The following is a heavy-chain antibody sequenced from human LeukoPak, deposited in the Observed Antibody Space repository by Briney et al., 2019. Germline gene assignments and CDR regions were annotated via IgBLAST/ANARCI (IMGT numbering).Heavy chain of an antibody. CDR1: GFIFRNYG. CDR3: ARGYYDSSGYSNAPY. V-gene: IGHV3-30*02. D-gene: IGHD3-22*01. CDR2: IGNDGDDR. J-gene: IGHJ4*02. Sequence: PGGSLRLSCTASGFIFRNYGMHWVRQAPGKGLEWVAFIGNDGDDRYVDSVKGRFTISRDTPKNTLYLQMNSLRAEDTAVYYCARGYYDSSGYSNAPYWGRGTLVTVSS.